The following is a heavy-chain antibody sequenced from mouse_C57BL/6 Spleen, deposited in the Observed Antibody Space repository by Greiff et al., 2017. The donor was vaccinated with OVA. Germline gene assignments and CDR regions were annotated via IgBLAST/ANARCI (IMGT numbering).Heavy chain of an antibody. Sequence: EVQLVESGGGLVKPGGSLKLSCAASGFTFSDYGMHWVRQAPEKGLEWVAYISSGSSTIYYADTVKGRFTISRDNAKNTLFLQRTSLRSEDTAMYYCARPYYYGSYAMDYWGQGTSVTVSS. J-gene: IGHJ4*01. CDR3: ARPYYYGSYAMDY. V-gene: IGHV5-17*01. D-gene: IGHD1-1*01. CDR1: GFTFSDYG. CDR2: ISSGSSTI.